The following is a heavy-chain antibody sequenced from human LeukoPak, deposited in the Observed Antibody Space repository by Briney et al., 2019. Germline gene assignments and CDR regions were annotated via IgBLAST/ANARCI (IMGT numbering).Heavy chain of an antibody. CDR3: AKGLVVPDY. CDR2: ISYDGSNK. J-gene: IGHJ4*02. D-gene: IGHD2-15*01. V-gene: IGHV3-30*18. CDR1: GFTFSSYG. Sequence: GRSLRLSCAASGFTFSSYGMHWVRQAPGKGLEWVAVISYDGSNKYYADSVKGRFTISRDNSKNTLYLQMNSLRAEDTAVYYCAKGLVVPDYWGQGTLVTASS.